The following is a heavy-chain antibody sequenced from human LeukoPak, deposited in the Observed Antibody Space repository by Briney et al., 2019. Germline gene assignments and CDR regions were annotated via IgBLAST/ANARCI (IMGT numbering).Heavy chain of an antibody. V-gene: IGHV4-30-4*08. D-gene: IGHD2-2*01. Sequence: SETLSLTCTVSGGSISSSSYYWSWIRQPPGKGLEWIGYIYYSGSTYYNPSLKSRVTISVDTSKNQFSPKLSSVTAADTAVYYCAREIVVVPAAVDAFDIWGQGTMVTVSS. J-gene: IGHJ3*02. CDR1: GGSISSSSYY. CDR3: AREIVVVPAAVDAFDI. CDR2: IYYSGST.